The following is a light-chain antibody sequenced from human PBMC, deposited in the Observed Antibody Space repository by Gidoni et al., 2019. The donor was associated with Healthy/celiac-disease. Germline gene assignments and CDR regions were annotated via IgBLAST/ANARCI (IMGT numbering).Light chain of an antibody. CDR1: SLRSYY. Sequence: SSELTQDPAVSVALGQTVRITCQVDSLRSYYASWYQQKPGHAPVLVIYGKNNRPSGIPDRFSGSSSGNTASLTITGAQAEDEADYYCNSRDSSGNHLVFGGGTKLTVL. CDR3: NSRDSSGNHLV. J-gene: IGLJ2*01. V-gene: IGLV3-19*01. CDR2: GKN.